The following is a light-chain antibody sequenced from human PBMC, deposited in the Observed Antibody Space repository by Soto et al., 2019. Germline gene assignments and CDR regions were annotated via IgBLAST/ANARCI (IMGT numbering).Light chain of an antibody. CDR2: EVT. CDR1: SRDVGDYNY. CDR3: TSYAGRSTLV. Sequence: QSVLTQPPSASGSPGQSVTISCTGTSRDVGDYNYVSWYQQHPGKVPKLIIFEVTKRPSGVPDRFSGSKSGVTASLTVSGLRAEDEAYYYCTSYAGRSTLVFGGGTKVTVL. V-gene: IGLV2-8*01. J-gene: IGLJ2*01.